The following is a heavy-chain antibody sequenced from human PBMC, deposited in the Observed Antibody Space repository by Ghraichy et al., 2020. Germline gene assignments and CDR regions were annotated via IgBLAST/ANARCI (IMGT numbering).Heavy chain of an antibody. CDR3: ARKPPKYSYGPEAKGSFDY. CDR2: MNLSGST. V-gene: IGHV4-34*01. Sequence: SETLSLTCAVYGGSFSGYSWNWIRQPPGKGLEWIGEMNLSGSTNYNPSLKSRVTISVDTSKNQFSLNLSSVTAADTAMYYCARKPPKYSYGPEAKGSFDYWGQGTLVTVSS. CDR1: GGSFSGYS. D-gene: IGHD5-18*01. J-gene: IGHJ4*02.